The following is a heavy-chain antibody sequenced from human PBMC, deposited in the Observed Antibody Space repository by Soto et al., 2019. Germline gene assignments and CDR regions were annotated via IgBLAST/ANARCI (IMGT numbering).Heavy chain of an antibody. J-gene: IGHJ5*02. CDR3: ARVRYFDWLPKNHLNWFDP. Sequence: ASVKVSCKASGYTFTSYGISWVRQAPGQGLEWMGWISAYNGNTNYAQKLQGRVTMTTDTSKSTAYLELRSLRSDDTAVYYCARVRYFDWLPKNHLNWFDPWGQGTLVTVSS. V-gene: IGHV1-18*01. D-gene: IGHD3-9*01. CDR2: ISAYNGNT. CDR1: GYTFTSYG.